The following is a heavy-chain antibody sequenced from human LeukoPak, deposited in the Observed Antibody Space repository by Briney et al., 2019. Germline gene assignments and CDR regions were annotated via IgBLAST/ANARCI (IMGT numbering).Heavy chain of an antibody. V-gene: IGHV3-30-3*01. CDR2: TSSDLNVK. CDR1: GFTFRNYV. D-gene: IGHD3-10*01. CDR3: AREGYYGSGSPPSLYFDY. Sequence: GGSLGPSCAASGFTFRNYVIHWVRQAPGKGLEWVAVTSSDLNVKLYADSVKGRFTISRDNSRSTLYLQMNSLRPEDTAIYYCAREGYYGSGSPPSLYFDYWGQETLVTVSS. J-gene: IGHJ4*02.